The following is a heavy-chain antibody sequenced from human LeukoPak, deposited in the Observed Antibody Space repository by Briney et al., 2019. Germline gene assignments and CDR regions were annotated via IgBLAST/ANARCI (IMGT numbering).Heavy chain of an antibody. V-gene: IGHV4-34*01. J-gene: IGHJ3*02. Sequence: SETLSLTCAVYGGSFSGYYWSWIRQPPGKGLEWIGEINHSGSTNYNSSLKSRVTISADRSKNQFSLKLNSVTAADTAVYYCASPMTFMVRGLHGIDGFDIWGQGTMVTVSS. CDR2: INHSGST. CDR3: ASPMTFMVRGLHGIDGFDI. CDR1: GGSFSGYY. D-gene: IGHD3-10*01.